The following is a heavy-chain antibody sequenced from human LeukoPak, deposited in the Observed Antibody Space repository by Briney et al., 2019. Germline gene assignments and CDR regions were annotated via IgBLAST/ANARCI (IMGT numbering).Heavy chain of an antibody. CDR3: ASFRDLGLHHAFDI. Sequence: PGGSLRLSCAASGFTFSSYWMSWVRQPPGKGLEWVANIKHDGSEKYYVDSVKGRFTISRDNAKNSLYLQMNSLRAEDTAVYYCASFRDLGLHHAFDIWGQGTMVTVSS. J-gene: IGHJ3*02. V-gene: IGHV3-7*03. CDR1: GFTFSSYW. D-gene: IGHD2-21*02. CDR2: IKHDGSEK.